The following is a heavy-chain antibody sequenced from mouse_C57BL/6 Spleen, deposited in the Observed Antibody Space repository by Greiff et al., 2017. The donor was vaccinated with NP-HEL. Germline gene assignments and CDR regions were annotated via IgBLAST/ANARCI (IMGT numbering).Heavy chain of an antibody. Sequence: QVQLQQSGPGLVQPSQCLSITCTVSGFSFTSYGVHWVRQSPGKGLEWLGVIWSGGSTDYNAAFISRLSNNKNNSKSQVFFKMNSLQAKYTAIYYCAGNSLYGSNYLYWYFDVWGTGTTVTVSS. J-gene: IGHJ1*03. CDR2: IWSGGST. V-gene: IGHV2-2*02. CDR3: AGNSLYGSNYLYWYFDV. CDR1: GFSFTSYG. D-gene: IGHD2-5*01.